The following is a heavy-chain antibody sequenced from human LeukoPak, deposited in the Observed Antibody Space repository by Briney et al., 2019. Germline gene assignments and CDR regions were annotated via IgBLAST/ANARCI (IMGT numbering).Heavy chain of an antibody. Sequence: PSQTLSLTCTVSGGPISSGGHYWGWIRQHPGKGLEYIGFMYHSGSSYFNPSLKSRITMSVDTSKNQFSLKLSSVTAADTAVYYCARGLLFSYDYVWGSLYRYYFDYWGQGTLVTVSS. V-gene: IGHV4-31*03. CDR1: GGPISSGGHY. J-gene: IGHJ4*02. CDR3: ARGLLFSYDYVWGSLYRYYFDY. D-gene: IGHD3-16*01. CDR2: MYHSGSS.